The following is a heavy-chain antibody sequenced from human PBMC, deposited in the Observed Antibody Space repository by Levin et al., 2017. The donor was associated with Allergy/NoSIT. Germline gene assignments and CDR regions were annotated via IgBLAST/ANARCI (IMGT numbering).Heavy chain of an antibody. D-gene: IGHD4-11*01. CDR3: ARDTVAFDY. V-gene: IGHV4-39*07. J-gene: IGHJ4*02. CDR1: GGSISTTGYY. CDR2: MHYTGST. Sequence: SETLSLTCTVSGGSISTTGYYWGWIRQPPGKGLEWIGCMHYTGSTYYNPSLKSRVTISLDTSKNQFSLNLNSVTAADTAVYSCARDTVAFDYWGQGTLVTVSS.